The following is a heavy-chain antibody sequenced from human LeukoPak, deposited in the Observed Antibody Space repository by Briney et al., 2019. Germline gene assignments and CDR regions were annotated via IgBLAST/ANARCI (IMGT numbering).Heavy chain of an antibody. D-gene: IGHD3-22*01. CDR3: ARGPYYYDSSGSFDY. Sequence: SETLSLTCTVSGDSISSSSYYWGWIRQPPGKGLEWIGSIYYSGSTYYNPSLKSRVTISVDTSKNQFSLKLTSVTAADTAVYYCARGPYYYDSSGSFDYWGQGTLVTVSS. CDR2: IYYSGST. CDR1: GDSISSSSYY. J-gene: IGHJ4*02. V-gene: IGHV4-39*07.